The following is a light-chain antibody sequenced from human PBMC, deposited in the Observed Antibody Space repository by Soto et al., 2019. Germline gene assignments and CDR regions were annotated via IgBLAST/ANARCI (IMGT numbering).Light chain of an antibody. CDR2: EVS. V-gene: IGLV2-14*01. CDR1: SSDVGGYSY. CDR3: TSYTSSITDV. Sequence: QSVLTQPASVSGSPGQSITISCTGTSSDVGGYSYVSWYQQHPGKAPKLMIYEVSNRPSGVSNRFSGSKSGNTASLTISGLQAEDEADYYCTSYTSSITDVFGTGTKLTVL. J-gene: IGLJ1*01.